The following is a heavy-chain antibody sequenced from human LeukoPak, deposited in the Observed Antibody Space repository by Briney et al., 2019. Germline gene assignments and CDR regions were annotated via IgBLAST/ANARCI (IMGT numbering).Heavy chain of an antibody. Sequence: GGSPRLSFAASGFTFKNYGMRWARPAPGEGVEVVSAISDSGGSTYYADSVKGRFTISRDNSENTLNLQMNSLRAEDTAVYYCAKVRYSSVGSRGFDCWGQGTLVTVSS. CDR1: GFTFKNYG. V-gene: IGHV3-23*01. CDR2: ISDSGGST. CDR3: AKVRYSSVGSRGFDC. D-gene: IGHD3-10*01. J-gene: IGHJ4*02.